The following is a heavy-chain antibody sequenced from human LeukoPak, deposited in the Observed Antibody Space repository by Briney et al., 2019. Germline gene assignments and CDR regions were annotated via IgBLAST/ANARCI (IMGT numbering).Heavy chain of an antibody. CDR1: GGSISSYY. CDR3: ARHYYMDV. J-gene: IGHJ6*03. CDR2: IYTSGST. Sequence: SETLSLTCTVSGGSISSYYWSWIRQPPGKGLEWIGYIYTSGSTNYNPSLKSRVTISVDTSMNQFSLKLSSVTAADTAVYYCARHYYMDVWGKGTTVTVSS. V-gene: IGHV4-4*09.